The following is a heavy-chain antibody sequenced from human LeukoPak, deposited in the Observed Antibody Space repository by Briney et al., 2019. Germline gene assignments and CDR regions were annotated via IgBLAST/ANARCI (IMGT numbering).Heavy chain of an antibody. D-gene: IGHD3-10*01. CDR2: INWNGGST. J-gene: IGHJ4*02. CDR3: AKDRGPGYFDY. CDR1: GFTFDDYG. V-gene: IGHV3-20*04. Sequence: GGSLRLSCAASGFTFDDYGMSWVRQAPGKGLEWVSGINWNGGSTYYADSVKGRITVSRDNSKNTLYLQMNSLRAEDTAVYYCAKDRGPGYFDYWGQGTLVTVSS.